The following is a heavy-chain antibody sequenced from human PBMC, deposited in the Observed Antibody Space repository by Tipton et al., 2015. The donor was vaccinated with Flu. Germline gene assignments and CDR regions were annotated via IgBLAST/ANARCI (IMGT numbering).Heavy chain of an antibody. J-gene: IGHJ6*03. D-gene: IGHD3-22*01. CDR1: GGSFSGYN. CDR2: ITHSGDT. Sequence: TLSLTCAVFGGSFSGYNWNWIRQAPGKGLEWVGEITHSGDTNYNPSLKSRVIISVDMSKTHFSLKLSSVTAADTAVYYCARAQHYDSNAYFYYYMDVWDKGATVTVSS. CDR3: ARAQHYDSNAYFYYYMDV. V-gene: IGHV4-34*01.